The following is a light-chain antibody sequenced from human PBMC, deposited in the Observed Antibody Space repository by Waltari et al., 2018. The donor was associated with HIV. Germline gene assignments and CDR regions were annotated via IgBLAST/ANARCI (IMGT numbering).Light chain of an antibody. CDR2: GAS. CDR3: QQYDNWLS. Sequence: VMTQSPAPLSLSPGERATLSCRASQSVTSNLAWYQLKPGQAPRLLMYGASTRATGIPARFSGSGSGTEFTLTISSLQSEDFAVYVCQQYDNWLSFGGGTKVEIK. V-gene: IGKV3-15*01. J-gene: IGKJ4*01. CDR1: QSVTSN.